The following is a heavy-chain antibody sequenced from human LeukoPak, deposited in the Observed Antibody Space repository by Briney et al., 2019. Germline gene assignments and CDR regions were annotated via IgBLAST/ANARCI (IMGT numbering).Heavy chain of an antibody. D-gene: IGHD2-15*01. V-gene: IGHV3-66*01. CDR2: IYTGGTT. CDR1: GFSFSTYW. J-gene: IGHJ4*02. CDR3: ARDSTTCSGGSCYPH. Sequence: VQPGGSLRLSCAASGFSFSTYWMSWVRQAPGKGLEWVSVIYTGGTTYYADSVKGRFTISRDNSKNTLYLQMNSLRAEDTAVYHCARDSTTCSGGSCYPHWGQGTLVTVSS.